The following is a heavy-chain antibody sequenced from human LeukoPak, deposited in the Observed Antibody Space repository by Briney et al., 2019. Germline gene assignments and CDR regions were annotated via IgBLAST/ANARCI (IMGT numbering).Heavy chain of an antibody. Sequence: ASVKVSCKASGYTFSSYYIHWVRQAPGQGLEWMGIINPSGGITTYAQRFEGRVTMTRDTSTSTVDMKLSRLRSEDTAVYYCARYSGSYHTYFDSWGQGTLVTVSS. V-gene: IGHV1-46*01. J-gene: IGHJ4*02. CDR1: GYTFSSYY. CDR2: INPSGGIT. D-gene: IGHD1-26*01. CDR3: ARYSGSYHTYFDS.